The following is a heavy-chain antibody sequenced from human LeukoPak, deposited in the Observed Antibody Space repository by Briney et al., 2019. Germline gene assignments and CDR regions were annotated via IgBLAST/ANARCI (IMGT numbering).Heavy chain of an antibody. Sequence: GGSLRLSCAASGFIFSDYYMSWIRQAPGKGLEWVSYISSSGTTVNYADSVKGRFTTSRDNAKNTLYLQMNSLRAEDTAVYYCAKGGAYQLPPFDYWGQGTLVTVSS. V-gene: IGHV3-11*04. CDR1: GFIFSDYY. D-gene: IGHD2-2*01. J-gene: IGHJ4*02. CDR2: ISSSGTTV. CDR3: AKGGAYQLPPFDY.